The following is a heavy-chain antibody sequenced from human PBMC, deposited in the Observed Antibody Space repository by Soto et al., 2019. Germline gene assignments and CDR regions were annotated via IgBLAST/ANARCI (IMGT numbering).Heavy chain of an antibody. D-gene: IGHD1-1*01. V-gene: IGHV3-48*02. CDR2: ISSTGRTI. CDR1: GFTFSNYN. J-gene: IGHJ6*02. CDR3: ARDGSRGYDMDV. Sequence: GGSLRLSCAGSGFTFSNYNMDWVRQAPGKGLEWISYISSTGRTIFYADSVKGRFTISRDNARNSLFLQMNSLRDEDTAVYYCARDGSRGYDMDVWGQGTTVTVSS.